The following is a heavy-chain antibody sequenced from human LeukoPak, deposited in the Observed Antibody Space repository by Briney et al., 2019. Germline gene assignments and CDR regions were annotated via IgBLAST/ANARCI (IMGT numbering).Heavy chain of an antibody. Sequence: GGSLRLSCAASGFTFSNYAMSWVRQAPGKGLEWVSATTGSGGITYYADSVKGRFTISRDNSKNTLYLQMNSLRDEDTAVYYCAKWGDFDVLTGYYVPDFWGQGTLVTVSS. CDR2: TTGSGGIT. J-gene: IGHJ4*02. V-gene: IGHV3-23*01. CDR1: GFTFSNYA. D-gene: IGHD3-9*01. CDR3: AKWGDFDVLTGYYVPDF.